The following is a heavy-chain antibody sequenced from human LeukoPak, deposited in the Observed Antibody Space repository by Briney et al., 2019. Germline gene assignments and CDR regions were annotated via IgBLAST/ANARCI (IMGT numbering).Heavy chain of an antibody. CDR1: GFTFSSYA. CDR3: AKTYYYDSSGYFYAFDI. Sequence: PGGSLRLSCAASGFTFSSYATSWVRQAPGKGLEWVSAISGSGGSTYYADSVKGRFTISRDNSKNTLYLQMNSLRAEDTAVYYCAKTYYYDSSGYFYAFDIWGQGTMVTVSS. D-gene: IGHD3-22*01. V-gene: IGHV3-23*01. J-gene: IGHJ3*02. CDR2: ISGSGGST.